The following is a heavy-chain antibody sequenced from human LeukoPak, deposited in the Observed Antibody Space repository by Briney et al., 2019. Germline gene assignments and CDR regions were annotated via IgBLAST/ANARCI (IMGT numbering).Heavy chain of an antibody. Sequence: PGGSLSLSCAASGFTFSTYWMSWVRQAPGKGLEWVANIKQDGSEKYYVDSLKGRFTISRDNAKNSLYLQMNSLRAEDTAVYYCARDGTIAARLTWGQGTLVTVSS. J-gene: IGHJ5*02. D-gene: IGHD6-6*01. V-gene: IGHV3-7*03. CDR2: IKQDGSEK. CDR1: GFTFSTYW. CDR3: ARDGTIAARLT.